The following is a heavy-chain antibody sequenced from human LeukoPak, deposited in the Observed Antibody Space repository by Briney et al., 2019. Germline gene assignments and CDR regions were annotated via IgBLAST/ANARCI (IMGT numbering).Heavy chain of an antibody. D-gene: IGHD2-2*01. V-gene: IGHV4-34*01. Sequence: PSETLSLTCAVYGGSFSGYYWSWIRQPPGKGLEWIGEINHSGSTNYNPSLKSRVTISVDTSKNQFSLKLSSVTAADTAVYYCVRDRDIVVVPANYYYYGMDVWGQGTTVTVSS. CDR1: GGSFSGYY. CDR2: INHSGST. J-gene: IGHJ6*02. CDR3: VRDRDIVVVPANYYYYGMDV.